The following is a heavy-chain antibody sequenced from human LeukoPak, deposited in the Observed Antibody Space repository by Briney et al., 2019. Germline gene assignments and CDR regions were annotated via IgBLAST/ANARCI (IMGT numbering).Heavy chain of an antibody. J-gene: IGHJ4*02. CDR2: ISYDGSNK. V-gene: IGHV3-30*03. CDR1: GFTFSSYG. D-gene: IGHD5-24*01. Sequence: GRSLRLSCAASGFTFSSYGMHWVRQAPGKGLEWLAVISYDGSNKYYADSVKGRFTISRDNSKNTLYLQMNSLRAEDTAVYYCAHGGRWLQLDYWGQGTLVTVSS. CDR3: AHGGRWLQLDY.